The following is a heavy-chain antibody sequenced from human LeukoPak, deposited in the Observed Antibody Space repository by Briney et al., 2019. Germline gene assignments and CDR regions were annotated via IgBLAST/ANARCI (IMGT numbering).Heavy chain of an antibody. CDR2: IQHNGTNK. Sequence: GGSLRLSCAASGFTFSSYAMSWVRQAPGKGLEWVAFIQHNGTNKYYEDSVKGRFTVSRDNSKNTLYLQMNSLRAEDTALYYCVPGDEIKYWGQGTLVTVSS. D-gene: IGHD2-21*02. J-gene: IGHJ4*02. V-gene: IGHV3-30*02. CDR1: GFTFSSYA. CDR3: VPGDEIKY.